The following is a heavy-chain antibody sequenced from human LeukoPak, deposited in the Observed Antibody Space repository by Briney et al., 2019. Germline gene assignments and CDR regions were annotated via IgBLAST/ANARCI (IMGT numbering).Heavy chain of an antibody. J-gene: IGHJ5*02. CDR3: ARDGSGSYYKEDWFDP. CDR1: GDTFTSYY. V-gene: IGHV1-46*01. CDR2: SNPSGCSN. Sequence: ASVKASCNAAGDTFTSYYMLWVRQAPGQGLEGRGISNPSGCSNTYAQTAQGRVPMTRDMSKRTVYMELSSLRSDDTAVYYCARDGSGSYYKEDWFDPWGQGTLVTVSS. D-gene: IGHD3-10*01.